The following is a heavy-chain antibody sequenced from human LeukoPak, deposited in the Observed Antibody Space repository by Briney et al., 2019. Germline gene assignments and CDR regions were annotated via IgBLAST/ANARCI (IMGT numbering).Heavy chain of an antibody. V-gene: IGHV4-59*01. Sequence: PSETLSLNCTVSSGSISSYYWSWIRQPPGKGLEWIGYIYYSGSTNYNPSLKSRVTISVDTSKNQFSLKLSSVTAADTAVYYCARDTHNCSSTSCSNYFDYWGQGTLVTVSS. CDR3: ARDTHNCSSTSCSNYFDY. CDR2: IYYSGST. J-gene: IGHJ4*02. CDR1: SGSISSYY. D-gene: IGHD2-2*01.